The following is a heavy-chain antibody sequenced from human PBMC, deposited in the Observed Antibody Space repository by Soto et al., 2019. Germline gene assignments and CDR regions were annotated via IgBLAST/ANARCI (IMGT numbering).Heavy chain of an antibody. CDR2: IDPRDSYV. J-gene: IGHJ5*02. Sequence: GESLKISCKGSGYSFTSYWISWVRQMPGKGLEWMGRIDPRDSYVNYSPSFQGHVTISLDKSISTAYLQWGSLKASDTAMYYCARLFCSTTTCDSWFDPWGQGTLVTVS. CDR3: ARLFCSTTTCDSWFDP. CDR1: GYSFTSYW. V-gene: IGHV5-10-1*01. D-gene: IGHD2-2*01.